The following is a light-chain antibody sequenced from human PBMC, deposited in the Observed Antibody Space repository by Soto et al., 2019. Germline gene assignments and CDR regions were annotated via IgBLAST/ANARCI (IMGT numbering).Light chain of an antibody. Sequence: DIQLTQSPSFLSASVGDRVTITCRASQGISSYLAWYQQKPGKAPKLLIYAASTLQSGVPSRFSGSGSGTEFTLTISSLQTEDFATYYCQQPNSYPLFGPATKVDIK. CDR1: QGISSY. J-gene: IGKJ3*01. CDR2: AAS. CDR3: QQPNSYPL. V-gene: IGKV1-9*01.